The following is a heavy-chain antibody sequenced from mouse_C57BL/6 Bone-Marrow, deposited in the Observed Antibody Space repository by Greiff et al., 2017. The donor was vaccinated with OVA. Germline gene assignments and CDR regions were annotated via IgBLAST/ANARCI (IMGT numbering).Heavy chain of an antibody. CDR3: AREPSITTVVAPFYAMDY. V-gene: IGHV1-7*01. D-gene: IGHD1-1*01. CDR1: GYTFTSYW. Sequence: VKLVESGAELAKPGASVKLSCKASGYTFTSYWMHWVKQRPGQGLEWIGYINPSSGYTKYNQKFKDKATLTADKSSSTAYMQLSSLTYEDSAVYYCAREPSITTVVAPFYAMDYWGQGTSVTVSS. CDR2: INPSSGYT. J-gene: IGHJ4*01.